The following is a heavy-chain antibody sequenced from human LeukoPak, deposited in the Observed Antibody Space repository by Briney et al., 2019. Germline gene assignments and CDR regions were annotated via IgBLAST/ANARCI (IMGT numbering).Heavy chain of an antibody. CDR1: GFTFGDYA. Sequence: GGSLRLSCTASGFTFGDYAMSWVRQAPGKGLEWVGFIRSKTYGGTTEYAASVKGRFTISRDDSKSIAYLQMNSLKTEDTAVYYCTRVRGSGYYFDYWGQGTLVTVSS. CDR2: IRSKTYGGTT. D-gene: IGHD3-10*01. V-gene: IGHV3-49*04. CDR3: TRVRGSGYYFDY. J-gene: IGHJ4*02.